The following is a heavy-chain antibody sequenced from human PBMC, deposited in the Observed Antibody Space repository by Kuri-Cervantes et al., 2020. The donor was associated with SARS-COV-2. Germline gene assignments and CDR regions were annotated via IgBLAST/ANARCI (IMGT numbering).Heavy chain of an antibody. CDR1: GYTFTSYG. J-gene: IGHJ4*02. V-gene: IGHV1-18*01. D-gene: IGHD2-15*01. Sequence: ASVKVSCKASGYTFTSYGISWVRQAPGQGLEWMGWISAYNGNTNYAQKLQGRVTITTDESTSTAYMELSSLRSEDTAVYYCARGTPTALLGLSDLCFDYWGQGTLVTVSS. CDR2: ISAYNGNT. CDR3: ARGTPTALLGLSDLCFDY.